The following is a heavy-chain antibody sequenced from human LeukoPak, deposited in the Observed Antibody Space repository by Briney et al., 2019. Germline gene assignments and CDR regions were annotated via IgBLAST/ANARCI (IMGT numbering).Heavy chain of an antibody. CDR2: VYYSGST. V-gene: IGHV4-59*11. Sequence: PSETLSLTCSVSGGYISTHYWNWIRQPPGKGLEWIGHVYYSGSTNHNPSLTGRVTMSVDTSNNQFSLRLTSATAADTAVYYCARASGNWHFALWGRGTLVTVSS. CDR3: ARASGNWHFAL. CDR1: GGYISTHY. D-gene: IGHD6-6*01. J-gene: IGHJ2*01.